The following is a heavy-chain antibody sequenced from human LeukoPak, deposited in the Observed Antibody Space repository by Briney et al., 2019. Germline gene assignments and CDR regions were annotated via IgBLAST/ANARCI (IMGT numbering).Heavy chain of an antibody. CDR3: AKGWYSSWYL. CDR2: ISDSGTTT. J-gene: IGHJ4*02. V-gene: IGHV3-23*01. CDR1: GFTFSSYA. D-gene: IGHD6-19*01. Sequence: GGSLRLSCAPSGFTFSSYAMSWVRQAPGRGLEWVSTISDSGTTTFYADSVKGRFTISRDSSKNTLSLQMNSLRVEDTAVYYCAKGWYSSWYLWGQGTLVTVSS.